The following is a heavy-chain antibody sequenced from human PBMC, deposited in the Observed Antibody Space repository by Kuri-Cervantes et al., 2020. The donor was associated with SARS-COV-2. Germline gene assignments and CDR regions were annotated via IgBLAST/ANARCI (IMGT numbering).Heavy chain of an antibody. CDR3: ARGLRWQQSHRNYYYYGLDV. D-gene: IGHD5-24*01. CDR2: INHSGST. CDR1: GGSFSGYY. V-gene: IGHV4-34*01. Sequence: ESLKISCAVYGGSFSGYYWSWIRQPPGKGLEWIGEINHSGSTNYNPSLRSRVTISVDTSKNQFSLKLSSVTAADTAVYYCARGLRWQQSHRNYYYYGLDVWGQGTTVTVSS. J-gene: IGHJ6*02.